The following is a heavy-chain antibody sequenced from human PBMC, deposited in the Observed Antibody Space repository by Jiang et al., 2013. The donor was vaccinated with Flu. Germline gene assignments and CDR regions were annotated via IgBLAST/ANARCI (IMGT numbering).Heavy chain of an antibody. Sequence: SGAEVKKPGASVKVSCKTSGYPFIAYFMHWVRQAPGQGLEWMGWISAYNGNTNYAQKLQGRVTMTTDTSTSTAYMELGSLRSDDTAVYYCAILISTLTTVDYWGQGTLVTVSS. CDR1: GYPFIAYF. J-gene: IGHJ4*02. CDR2: ISAYNGNT. D-gene: IGHD3-9*01. CDR3: AILISTLTTVDY. V-gene: IGHV1-18*04.